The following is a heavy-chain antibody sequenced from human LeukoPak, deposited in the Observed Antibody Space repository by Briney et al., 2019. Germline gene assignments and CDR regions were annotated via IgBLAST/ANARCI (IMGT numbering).Heavy chain of an antibody. D-gene: IGHD3-16*01. CDR1: GFTFSNYW. CDR3: ARGAPWGSYFDY. Sequence: GGSLRLSCAASGFTFSNYWVHWVRKTKTKGMMWVSHISKDGITTTYADSVEGRFTISRDNAQNTLDLQMNSLRAEDTAVYYCARGAPWGSYFDYWGQGTLVTVSS. CDR2: ISKDGITT. J-gene: IGHJ4*02. V-gene: IGHV3-74*01.